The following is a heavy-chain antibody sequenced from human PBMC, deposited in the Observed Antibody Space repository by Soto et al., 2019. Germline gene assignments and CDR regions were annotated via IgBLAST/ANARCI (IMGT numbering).Heavy chain of an antibody. D-gene: IGHD3-3*01. CDR1: GFTFSSYA. Sequence: QVQLVESGGGVVQPGRSLRLSCAASGFTFSSYAMHWVRQAPGKGLEWVAVMSDDGSNKYYAVSVNGRFTISRDNHKNTVFQQIKSLRAEDTAVYYCATTIIGGLDYYDGMDVWGPGNTGTGSS. J-gene: IGHJ6*02. CDR2: MSDDGSNK. V-gene: IGHV3-30-3*01. CDR3: ATTIIGGLDYYDGMDV.